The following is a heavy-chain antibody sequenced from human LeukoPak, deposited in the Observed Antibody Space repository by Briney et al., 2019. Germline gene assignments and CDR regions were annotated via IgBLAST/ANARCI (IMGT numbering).Heavy chain of an antibody. CDR2: INHSGST. J-gene: IGHJ4*02. Sequence: PSETLSLTCTVSGGSISSYYWSWIRQPPGKGLEWIGEINHSGSTNYNPSLKSRVTISVDTSKNQFSLKLSSVTAADTAVYYCARQRFSFWSGYGYFDYWGQGTLVTVSS. D-gene: IGHD3-3*01. CDR1: GGSISSYY. CDR3: ARQRFSFWSGYGYFDY. V-gene: IGHV4-34*01.